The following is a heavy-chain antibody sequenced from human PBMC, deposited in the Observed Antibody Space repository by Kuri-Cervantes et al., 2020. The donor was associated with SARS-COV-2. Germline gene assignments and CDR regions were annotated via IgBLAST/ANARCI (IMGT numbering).Heavy chain of an antibody. V-gene: IGHV3-23*01. CDR2: ISGTGGGT. CDR1: GFTLKSYA. CDR3: AKDRDNTGRPYFFED. D-gene: IGHD2-21*01. Sequence: GGSLRLSCAASGFTLKSYAMNWVRQTPGKGLEWVSGISGTGGGTYYADSVKGRFTISRANSKNMLYLEMKSPRVEDTAVYYCAKDRDNTGRPYFFEDWGQGTLVTVSS. J-gene: IGHJ4*02.